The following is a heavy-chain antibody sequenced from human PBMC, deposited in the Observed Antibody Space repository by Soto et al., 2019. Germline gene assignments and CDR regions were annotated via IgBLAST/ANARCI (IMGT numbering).Heavy chain of an antibody. CDR1: GFTFSNYA. V-gene: IGHV3-23*01. Sequence: EVQLLESGGGLVQPGGSLRLSCAASGFTFSNYAMSWVRQAPGKGLEWVSGISGGGGSSYYADSVKGRFTISRDNSKNTLYLQMNSLRAEDTAVYYGARNCGVDCHSVFFYWGQGTLVIVSP. D-gene: IGHD2-21*02. CDR3: ARNCGVDCHSVFFY. CDR2: ISGGGGSS. J-gene: IGHJ4*02.